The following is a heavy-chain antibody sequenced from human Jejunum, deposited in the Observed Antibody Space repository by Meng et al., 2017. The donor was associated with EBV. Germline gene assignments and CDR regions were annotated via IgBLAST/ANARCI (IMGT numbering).Heavy chain of an antibody. CDR1: AYTFAGYY. CDR3: AREGLVGDLRYFDL. J-gene: IGHJ2*01. CDR2: INPNSGGA. Sequence: VHLGQSGAEVKKPGASVKVSCKASAYTFAGYYMHWVRQAPGQGLEWMGRINPNSGGANYAQKFQGRVTMTRDTSISTAYMELSRLRSDDTAVYYCAREGLVGDLRYFDLWGRGTLVTVSS. V-gene: IGHV1-2*06. D-gene: IGHD3-16*01.